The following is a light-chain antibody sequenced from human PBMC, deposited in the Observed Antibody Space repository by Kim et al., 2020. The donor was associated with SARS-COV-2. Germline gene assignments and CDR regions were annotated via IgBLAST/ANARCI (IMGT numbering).Light chain of an antibody. Sequence: SSLGDSVTITCRASQSISSYLNLYQQKPGKAPKLLIYAASSLQSGVPSRFSGSGSGTDFTLTISSLQPEDFATYYCQQSYSTTITFGQGTRLEIK. J-gene: IGKJ5*01. CDR3: QQSYSTTIT. CDR2: AAS. V-gene: IGKV1-39*01. CDR1: QSISSY.